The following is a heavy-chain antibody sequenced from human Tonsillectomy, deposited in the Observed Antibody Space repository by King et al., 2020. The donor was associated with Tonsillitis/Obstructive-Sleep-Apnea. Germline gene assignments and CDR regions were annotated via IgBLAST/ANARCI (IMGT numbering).Heavy chain of an antibody. Sequence: VQLVQSGSELKKPGASVKVSCKASGYTFTSYAMNWVRQAPGQGLEWMGWINTITGNPTYAQGFTGRFVFSLDTSVSTAYLQISSLEAEDTAVYYCARPPLAYCSGGSCYLGPFDYWGQGTLVAVSP. J-gene: IGHJ4*02. V-gene: IGHV7-4-1*02. D-gene: IGHD2-15*01. CDR2: INTITGNP. CDR1: GYTFTSYA. CDR3: ARPPLAYCSGGSCYLGPFDY.